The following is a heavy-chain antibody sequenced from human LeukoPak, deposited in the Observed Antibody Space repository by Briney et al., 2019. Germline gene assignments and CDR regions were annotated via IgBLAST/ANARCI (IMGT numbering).Heavy chain of an antibody. CDR2: INPNSGGT. CDR3: AREANSGYSPLGY. D-gene: IGHD6-25*01. J-gene: IGHJ4*02. Sequence: GASVKVSCKASGYTFTGYNFHWVRQAPGQGLEWMGWINPNSGGTKYAQKFQGRVTMTRDTSISTAYMELSRLRSDDTAVYFCAREANSGYSPLGYWGQGTLVTVSS. CDR1: GYTFTGYN. V-gene: IGHV1-2*02.